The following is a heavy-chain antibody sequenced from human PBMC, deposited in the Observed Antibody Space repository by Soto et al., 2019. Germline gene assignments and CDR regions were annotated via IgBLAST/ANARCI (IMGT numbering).Heavy chain of an antibody. CDR3: ARHSRIAVAGTRGTFDY. CDR2: IYYSGST. Sequence: QLQLQESGPGLVKPSETLSLTCTVSGGSISSSSYYWGWIRQPPGKGLEWIGSIYYSGSTYYNPSLKSRVTISVDTPKNQFSLKLSSVTAADTAVYYCARHSRIAVAGTRGTFDYWGQGTLVTVSS. V-gene: IGHV4-39*01. CDR1: GGSISSSSYY. D-gene: IGHD6-19*01. J-gene: IGHJ4*02.